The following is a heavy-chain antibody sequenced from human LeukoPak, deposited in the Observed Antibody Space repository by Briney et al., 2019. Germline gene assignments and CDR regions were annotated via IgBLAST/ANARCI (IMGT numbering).Heavy chain of an antibody. CDR3: ARMEKWYYYYYMDV. D-gene: IGHD1-1*01. CDR1: GFTFSSYN. Sequence: GGSLRLSCAASGFTFSSYNMNWVRQAPGKGLEWVSSISSSSAYIYYADSVMGRFTISRDNAKNSLYLQMNSLRAEDTAVYYCARMEKWYYYYYMDVWGKGTTVTVSS. J-gene: IGHJ6*03. V-gene: IGHV3-21*01. CDR2: ISSSSAYI.